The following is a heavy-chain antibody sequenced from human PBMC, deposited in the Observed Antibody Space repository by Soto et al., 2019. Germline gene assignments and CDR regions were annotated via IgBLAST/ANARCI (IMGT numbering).Heavy chain of an antibody. D-gene: IGHD6-19*01. J-gene: IGHJ4*02. Sequence: EVQLVESGGGLVQPGRSLRLSCAASGFTFDDYAMHWVRQAPGKGLEWVSGISWNSGSIAYADSVKGRFTISRDNAKNSLYLQMNSLRAEDTALYYCAKGGYGSGWYLTYWGLGTLVTVSS. V-gene: IGHV3-9*01. CDR1: GFTFDDYA. CDR3: AKGGYGSGWYLTY. CDR2: ISWNSGSI.